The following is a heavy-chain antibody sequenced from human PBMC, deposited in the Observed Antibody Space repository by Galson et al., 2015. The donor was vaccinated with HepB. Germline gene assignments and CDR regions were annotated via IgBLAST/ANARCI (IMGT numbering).Heavy chain of an antibody. CDR3: AKDDGDGYNSNWFDP. CDR2: ISYDGSNK. D-gene: IGHD5-24*01. CDR1: GFTFSSYG. Sequence: SLRLSCAASGFTFSSYGMHWVRQAPGKGLEWVAVISYDGSNKYYADSVKGRFTISRDNSKNTLYLQMNSLRAEDTAVYYCAKDDGDGYNSNWFDPWGQGTLVTVSS. V-gene: IGHV3-30*18. J-gene: IGHJ5*02.